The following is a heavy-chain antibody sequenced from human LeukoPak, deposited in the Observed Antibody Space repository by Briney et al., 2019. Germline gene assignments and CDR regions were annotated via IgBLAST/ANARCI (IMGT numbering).Heavy chain of an antibody. J-gene: IGHJ4*02. Sequence: GASVKVSCKASGYTFTGYYMHWVRQAPGQGLEWMGWINPNSGGTNYAQKFQGRVTMTRDTSISTAYMELSSLRSEDTAIYYCARNHHYFDIAFDYWGQGSLVTVSS. CDR1: GYTFTGYY. CDR2: INPNSGGT. V-gene: IGHV1-2*02. D-gene: IGHD2/OR15-2a*01. CDR3: ARNHHYFDIAFDY.